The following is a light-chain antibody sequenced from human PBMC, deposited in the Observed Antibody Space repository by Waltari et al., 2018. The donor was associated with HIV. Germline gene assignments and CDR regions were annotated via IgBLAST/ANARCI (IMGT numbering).Light chain of an antibody. J-gene: IGKJ1*01. Sequence: IQMTQSPSSLSASVGDRVTITCRASQSTSSYLNWYQQKPGKAPKLLIYAASSLQSGVPSRFSGSGSGTDFTLTISSLQPEDFATYYCQQTYSTPPTFGQGTKVEIK. CDR2: AAS. CDR1: QSTSSY. CDR3: QQTYSTPPT. V-gene: IGKV1-39*01.